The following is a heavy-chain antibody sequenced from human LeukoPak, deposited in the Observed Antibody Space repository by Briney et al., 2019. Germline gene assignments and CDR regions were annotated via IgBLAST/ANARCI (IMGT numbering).Heavy chain of an antibody. V-gene: IGHV4-59*11. D-gene: IGHD5-18*01. CDR3: ARDSGRLYSYGLDY. CDR2: INYSGST. Sequence: SETLSLTCTVSGVSISSHYWSWLRQPPGKGLEWLGYINYSGSTNYNPSLKSRVTISVDTSKNQFSLKLSSVTAADTAVYYCARDSGRLYSYGLDYWGQGTLVTVSS. CDR1: GVSISSHY. J-gene: IGHJ4*02.